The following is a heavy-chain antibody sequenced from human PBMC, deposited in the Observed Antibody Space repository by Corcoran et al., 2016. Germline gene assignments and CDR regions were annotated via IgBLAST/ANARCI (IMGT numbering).Heavy chain of an antibody. J-gene: IGHJ4*02. Sequence: QVHLVDSGGGVVQPGRSLRLSCAASGFTFRTYAMHWVRQAPGKGLEWVAFIWADGSNQQYADSVKGRFTISRDNFKNTVYLQMDSLRVEDTAVYYWAGDPPSSGWAFAYWGQGTLVTVSS. CDR3: AGDPPSSGWAFAY. V-gene: IGHV3-33*01. CDR2: IWADGSNQ. D-gene: IGHD6-19*01. CDR1: GFTFRTYA.